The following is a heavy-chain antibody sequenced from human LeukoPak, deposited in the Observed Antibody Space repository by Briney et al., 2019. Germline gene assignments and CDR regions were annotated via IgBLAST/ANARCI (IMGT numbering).Heavy chain of an antibody. CDR2: INLSGST. V-gene: IGHV4-39*01. Sequence: SETLSLTCTVSGGSISSSSYYWGWIRQPPGKGLEWIGEINLSGSTNYNPSLKSRVTISVDTSKNQFSLKLSSVTAADTAVYYCARVSIVGATKYFDYWGQGTLVTVSS. CDR1: GGSISSSSYY. D-gene: IGHD1-26*01. CDR3: ARVSIVGATKYFDY. J-gene: IGHJ4*02.